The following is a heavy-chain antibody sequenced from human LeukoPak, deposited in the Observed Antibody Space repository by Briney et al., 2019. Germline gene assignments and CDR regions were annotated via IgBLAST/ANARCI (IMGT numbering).Heavy chain of an antibody. CDR3: ARPGRVRGVIVDYYYYYYMDV. V-gene: IGHV4-34*01. CDR2: IYHSGST. CDR1: AGSFSGYY. J-gene: IGHJ6*03. Sequence: SETLSLTCAVYAGSFSGYYWSWIRQPPGKGLEWIGEIYHSGSTNYNPSLKSRVTISVDTSKNQFSLKLSSVTAADTAVYYCARPGRVRGVIVDYYYYYYMDVWGKGTTVTVSS. D-gene: IGHD3-10*01.